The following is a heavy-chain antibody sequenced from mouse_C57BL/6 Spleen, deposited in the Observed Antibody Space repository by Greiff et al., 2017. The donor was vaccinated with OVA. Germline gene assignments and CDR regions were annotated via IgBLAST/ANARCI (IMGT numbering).Heavy chain of an antibody. V-gene: IGHV1-61*01. CDR2: IYPSDSET. D-gene: IGHD1-1*02. Sequence: QVHVKQSGAELVRPGSSVKLSCKASGYTFTSYWMDWVKQRPGQGLEWIGNIYPSDSETHYNQKFKDKATLTVDKSSSTAYMQLSSLTSEVSAVYYCARSYYGGYYFDYWGQGTSLTVSS. J-gene: IGHJ2*02. CDR1: GYTFTSYW. CDR3: ARSYYGGYYFDY.